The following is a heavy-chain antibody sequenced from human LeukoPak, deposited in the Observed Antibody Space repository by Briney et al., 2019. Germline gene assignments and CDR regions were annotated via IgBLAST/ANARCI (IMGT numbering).Heavy chain of an antibody. CDR3: ARGRTGAAALDF. CDR2: STHRGST. D-gene: IGHD2-2*01. Sequence: SETLSLTCAVYGGSFSGHYWTWIRQPPGKGLEWIGESTHRGSTNYNSSLKSRVTISVDTSKNQFSLKLTSVSAADTAVYHCARGRTGAAALDFWGPGTLVTVSS. CDR1: GGSFSGHY. J-gene: IGHJ4*02. V-gene: IGHV4-34*01.